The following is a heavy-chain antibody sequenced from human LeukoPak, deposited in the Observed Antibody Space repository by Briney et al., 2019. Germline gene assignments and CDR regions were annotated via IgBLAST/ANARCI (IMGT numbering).Heavy chain of an antibody. CDR1: GFTFSSYS. CDR2: ISSSSSYI. D-gene: IGHD3-16*02. CDR3: ARGTNAQNYDYVWGSYRKEGNWFDP. V-gene: IGHV3-21*01. J-gene: IGHJ5*02. Sequence: PGGSLRLSCAASGFTFSSYSMNWVRQAPGKGLEWVPSISSSSSYIYYADSVKGRFTISRDNAKNSLYLQMNSLRAEDTAVYYCARGTNAQNYDYVWGSYRKEGNWFDPWGQGTLVTVSS.